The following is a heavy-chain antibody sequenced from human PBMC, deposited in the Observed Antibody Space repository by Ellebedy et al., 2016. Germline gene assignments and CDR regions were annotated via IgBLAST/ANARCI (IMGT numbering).Heavy chain of an antibody. CDR3: ARESVLLWFGELLVSRDYYYGMDV. D-gene: IGHD3-10*01. J-gene: IGHJ6*02. CDR1: GGTFSSYA. CDR2: IIPILGIA. Sequence: ASVKVSCKASGGTFSSYAISWVRQAPGQGLEWMGRIIPILGIANYAQKFQGRVTITADTSTSTAYMELRSLRSDDTAVYYCARESVLLWFGELLVSRDYYYGMDVWGQGTTVTVSS. V-gene: IGHV1-69*04.